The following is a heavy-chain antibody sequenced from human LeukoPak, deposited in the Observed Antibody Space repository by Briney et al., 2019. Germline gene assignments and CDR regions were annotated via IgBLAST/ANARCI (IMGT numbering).Heavy chain of an antibody. J-gene: IGHJ4*02. D-gene: IGHD5-18*01. CDR2: IYTSGST. Sequence: SETLSLTCTVSGGSISSSSYYWGWIRQPAGKGLEWIGRIYTSGSTNYNPSLKSRVTMSVDTSKNQFSLKLSSVTAADTAVYYCARGGYRIDYWGQGTLVTVSS. CDR1: GGSISSSSYY. CDR3: ARGGYRIDY. V-gene: IGHV4-61*02.